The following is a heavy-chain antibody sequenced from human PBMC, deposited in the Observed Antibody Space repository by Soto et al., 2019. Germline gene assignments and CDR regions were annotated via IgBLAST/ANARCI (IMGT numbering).Heavy chain of an antibody. CDR3: AKDQTTDLYCSGGSCYGHYYYYYMAV. V-gene: IGHV3-9*01. CDR2: ISWNRGSI. CDR1: GFTFDDYA. Sequence: EVQLVESGGGLVQPGRSLRLSCAASGFTFDDYAMHWVRQAPGKGLERVSGISWNRGSIGYADSVKGRFTISRDNAKNSLYLQMNSLRAEDTALYYCAKDQTTDLYCSGGSCYGHYYYYYMAVWGKGTTVTVSS. D-gene: IGHD2-15*01. J-gene: IGHJ6*03.